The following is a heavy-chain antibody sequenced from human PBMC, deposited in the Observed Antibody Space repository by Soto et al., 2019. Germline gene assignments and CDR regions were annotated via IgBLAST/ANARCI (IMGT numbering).Heavy chain of an antibody. V-gene: IGHV4-61*08. D-gene: IGHD1-1*01. J-gene: IGHJ4*02. CDR1: GDSVSRADSY. CDR2: ICCSGST. Sequence: QVQLQESGPGLVKPSETLSLTCTVSGDSVSRADSYWSWIRQPPGKGLEWIGYICCSGSTEYNPYLRGXXIXSXXTSKNQLSLKLSTVTAADTAVYFCARGMDNNRVGWWGQGTLVTVSS. CDR3: ARGMDNNRVGW.